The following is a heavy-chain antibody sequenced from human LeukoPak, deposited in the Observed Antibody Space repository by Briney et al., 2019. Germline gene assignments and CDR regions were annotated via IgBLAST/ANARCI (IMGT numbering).Heavy chain of an antibody. CDR1: GFTFSSYA. Sequence: GGSLRLSCAASGFTFSSYAMSWVRQAPGKGLEWVSAISGSGGSTYYADSVKGRFTISRDNAKNSLFLQMNSLRAEDTAVYYCARVPGYTSGRGTIDSWGQGTLVTVSS. CDR2: ISGSGGST. J-gene: IGHJ4*02. CDR3: ARVPGYTSGRGTIDS. V-gene: IGHV3-23*01. D-gene: IGHD5-18*01.